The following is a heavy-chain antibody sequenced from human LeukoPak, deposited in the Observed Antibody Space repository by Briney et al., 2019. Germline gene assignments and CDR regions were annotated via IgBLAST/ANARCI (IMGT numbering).Heavy chain of an antibody. CDR1: GYTFTSYY. D-gene: IGHD2-2*01. V-gene: IGHV1-46*03. Sequence: GSVKVSCKASGYTFTSYYMHWVRQAPGQGLEWMGIINPSGGSTSYAQKFQGRVTMTRDTSTSTVYMELSSLRSEDTAVYYCARDTDIVVVPAGWSFDPWGQGTLVTVSS. CDR2: INPSGGST. J-gene: IGHJ5*02. CDR3: ARDTDIVVVPAGWSFDP.